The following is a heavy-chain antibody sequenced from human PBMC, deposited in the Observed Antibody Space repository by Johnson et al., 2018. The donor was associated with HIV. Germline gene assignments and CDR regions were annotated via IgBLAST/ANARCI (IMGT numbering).Heavy chain of an antibody. CDR2: IYTGDST. CDR3: ARAPRWSQTFDL. J-gene: IGHJ3*01. Sequence: VQLVESGGGLVQPGGSLRLSCAASGFSVSSNHMTWVRQAPGKGLEWVSVIYTGDSTYYADSVRGRFTVSRDNSKNTMYLQMNSLRAEDTALYYCARAPRWSQTFDLWSQGTMVTVSS. CDR1: GFSVSSNH. V-gene: IGHV3-66*01. D-gene: IGHD2-15*01.